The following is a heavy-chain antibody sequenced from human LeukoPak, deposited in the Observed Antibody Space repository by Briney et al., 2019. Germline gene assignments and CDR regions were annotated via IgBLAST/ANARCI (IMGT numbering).Heavy chain of an antibody. D-gene: IGHD2-15*01. CDR3: ARPRRRGYCSGGSCPMDV. CDR2: INPNSGGT. CDR1: GYTFTGYY. V-gene: IGHV1-2*06. Sequence: EASVKVSCKASGYTFTGYYMHWVRQAPGQGLEWMGRINPNSGGTNYAQKFQGRVTMTRDTSISTAYMELSRLRSDDTAVYYCARPRRRGYCSGGSCPMDVWGKGTTVTVSS. J-gene: IGHJ6*03.